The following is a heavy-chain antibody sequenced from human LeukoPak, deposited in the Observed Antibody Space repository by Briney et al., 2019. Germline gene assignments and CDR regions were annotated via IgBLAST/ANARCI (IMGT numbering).Heavy chain of an antibody. Sequence: TGGSLRLSCAASGFTFSSYAMSWVRQAPGKGLEWVAVISYDGSNKFYADSVKGRFTISRDSSNYTLYLQMNSLRVEDTAVYYCARDSPPYDRGDRWGQGTLVTVSS. J-gene: IGHJ4*02. CDR3: ARDSPPYDRGDR. CDR2: ISYDGSNK. CDR1: GFTFSSYA. D-gene: IGHD5-12*01. V-gene: IGHV3-30*03.